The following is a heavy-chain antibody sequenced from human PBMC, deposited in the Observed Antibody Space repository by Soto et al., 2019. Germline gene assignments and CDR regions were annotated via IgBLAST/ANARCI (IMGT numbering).Heavy chain of an antibody. V-gene: IGHV3-23*01. CDR1: GFTFSSYA. D-gene: IGHD5-18*01. Sequence: GGSLRLSCAASGFTFSSYAMSWVRQAPGKGLEWVSAISGSGGSTYYADSVKGRFTISRDNSKNTLYLQMNSLRAEDTAVYYCAKSGGYSYGWGEYYYYYGMGVWGQGTTVTVSS. J-gene: IGHJ6*02. CDR2: ISGSGGST. CDR3: AKSGGYSYGWGEYYYYYGMGV.